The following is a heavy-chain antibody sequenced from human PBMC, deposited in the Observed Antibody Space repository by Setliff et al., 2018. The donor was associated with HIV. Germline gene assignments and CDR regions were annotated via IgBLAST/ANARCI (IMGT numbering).Heavy chain of an antibody. Sequence: PVGSLRLSCAASGFTFSSYTMHWVRQAPGKGLERVAVITHDGSSKYYADSVKGRFTISRDNSKNTLYLQMNSPRADDTAVYYCARDSSTKERATIWVNFDYWGQGTLVTVSS. D-gene: IGHD5-12*01. V-gene: IGHV3-30*01. CDR2: ITHDGSSK. J-gene: IGHJ4*02. CDR3: ARDSSTKERATIWVNFDY. CDR1: GFTFSSYT.